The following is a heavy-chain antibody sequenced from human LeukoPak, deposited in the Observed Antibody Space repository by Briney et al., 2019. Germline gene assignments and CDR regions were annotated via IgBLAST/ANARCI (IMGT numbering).Heavy chain of an antibody. CDR3: ARDQQDIVVVPAAMGAFDI. CDR2: IYYSGST. Sequence: SETLSLTCTVSGGSISSSSYYWGWIRQPPGKGLEWIGSIYYSGSTYYNPSLKSRVTISVDTSKNQFSLKMSSVTAADTAVYYCARDQQDIVVVPAAMGAFDIWGQGTMVTVSS. J-gene: IGHJ3*02. CDR1: GGSISSSSYY. D-gene: IGHD2-2*01. V-gene: IGHV4-39*07.